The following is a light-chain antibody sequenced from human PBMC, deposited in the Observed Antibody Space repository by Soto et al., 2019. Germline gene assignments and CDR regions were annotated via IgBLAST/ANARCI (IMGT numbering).Light chain of an antibody. CDR1: SGHSSYI. V-gene: IGLV4-60*02. CDR3: ETWDSNTHV. J-gene: IGLJ3*02. CDR2: LEGSGSY. Sequence: QSVLTQSSSASASLGSSVKLTCTLSSGHSSYIIAWHQQQPGKAPRYLMKLEGSGSYNKGSGVPDRFSDSSSGADRYLTISNLQFEDEADYYCETWDSNTHVFGGGTKLTVL.